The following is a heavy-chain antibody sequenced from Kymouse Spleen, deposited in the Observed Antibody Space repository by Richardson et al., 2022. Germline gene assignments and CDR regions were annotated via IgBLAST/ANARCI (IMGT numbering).Heavy chain of an antibody. J-gene: IGHJ4*02. CDR1: GGSISSSSYY. CDR3: ARKVGATHFDY. V-gene: IGHV4-39*01. D-gene: IGHD1-26*01. Sequence: QLQLQESGPGLVKPSETLSLTCTVSGGSISSSSYYWGWIRQPPGKGLEWIGSIYYSGSTYYNPSLKSRVTISVDTSKNQFSLKLSSVTAADTAVYYCARKVGATHFDYWGQGTLVTVSS. CDR2: IYYSGST.